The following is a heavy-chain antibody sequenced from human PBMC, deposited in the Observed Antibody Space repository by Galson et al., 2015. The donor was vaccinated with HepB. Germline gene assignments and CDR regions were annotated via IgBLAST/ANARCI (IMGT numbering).Heavy chain of an antibody. D-gene: IGHD4-17*01. V-gene: IGHV3-15*01. CDR1: GFTFSNAW. CDR2: IKSKTDGGTT. J-gene: IGHJ4*02. CDR3: TTDVGYGDYGGLDY. Sequence: SLRLSCAASGFTFSNAWMSWVRQAPRKGLEWVGRIKSKTDGGTTDYAAPVKGRFTISRDDSKNTLYLQMNSLKTEDTAVYYCTTDVGYGDYGGLDYWGQGTLVTVSS.